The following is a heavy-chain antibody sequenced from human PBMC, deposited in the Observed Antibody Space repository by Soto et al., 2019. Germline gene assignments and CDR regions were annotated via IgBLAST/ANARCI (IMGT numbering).Heavy chain of an antibody. CDR3: ARTAYSSSWTFDY. CDR2: IYYSGST. D-gene: IGHD6-13*01. CDR1: GGSISSSSYY. V-gene: IGHV4-39*01. J-gene: IGHJ4*02. Sequence: SETLSLTCTVSGGSISSSSYYWGWIRQPPGKGLEWIGSIYYSGSTYYNPSLKSRVTISVDTSKNQFSLKLSSVTAADTAVYYCARTAYSSSWTFDYWGQGTMVTVS.